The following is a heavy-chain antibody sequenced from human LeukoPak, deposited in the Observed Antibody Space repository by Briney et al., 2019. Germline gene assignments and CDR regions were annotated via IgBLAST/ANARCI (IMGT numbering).Heavy chain of an antibody. Sequence: GGSLRLSCAASGFTVSSNYMSWVRQAPGKGLEWVSVIYSGGSTYYADSVKGRFTISRDNSKNTLYLQVNSLRAEDTAVYYCARGGYYDSSGYYNAPGYWGQGTLVTVSS. D-gene: IGHD3-22*01. CDR3: ARGGYYDSSGYYNAPGY. CDR1: GFTVSSNY. V-gene: IGHV3-53*01. CDR2: IYSGGST. J-gene: IGHJ4*02.